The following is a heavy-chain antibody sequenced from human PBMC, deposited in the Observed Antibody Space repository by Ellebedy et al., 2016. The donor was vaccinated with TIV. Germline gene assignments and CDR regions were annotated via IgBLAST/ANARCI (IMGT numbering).Heavy chain of an antibody. J-gene: IGHJ5*02. CDR3: ARARGIAAMDP. CDR2: MNPKSGNK. Sequence: ASVKVSCKASGYTFINYDINWVRQATGQGLEWMGWMNPKSGNKVYAQKFQGRVTMTRNTSISTAYMELSSLRSDDTAVYYCARARGIAAMDPWGQGTLVNVSS. V-gene: IGHV1-8*01. D-gene: IGHD6-13*01. CDR1: GYTFINYD.